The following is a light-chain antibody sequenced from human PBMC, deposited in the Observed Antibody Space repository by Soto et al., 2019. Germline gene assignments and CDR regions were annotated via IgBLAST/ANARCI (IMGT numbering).Light chain of an antibody. Sequence: ILLTQSPATLSVSPGEIATLSCRASQNISNYLVWYQQKPGQAPRLLIYDVSNRATDIPARFSGSGSGTDFTLTISSLEPEDFAVYFCQQQSNWPRTFGQGTKVDIK. CDR1: QNISNY. V-gene: IGKV3-11*01. CDR2: DVS. J-gene: IGKJ1*01. CDR3: QQQSNWPRT.